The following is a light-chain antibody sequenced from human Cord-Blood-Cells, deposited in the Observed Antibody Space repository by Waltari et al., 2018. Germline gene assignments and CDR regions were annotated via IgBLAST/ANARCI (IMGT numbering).Light chain of an antibody. J-gene: IGKJ1*01. V-gene: IGKV3-15*01. Sequence: EIVMMQSPATLTVSPGERATLSCRASQSVSSNLAWYQQKPGQAPRLLIYGASTRATGIPARFSGSGSGTEFTLTISSLQSEDFAVYYCQQYNNWPRTFGQGTKEEIK. CDR1: QSVSSN. CDR2: GAS. CDR3: QQYNNWPRT.